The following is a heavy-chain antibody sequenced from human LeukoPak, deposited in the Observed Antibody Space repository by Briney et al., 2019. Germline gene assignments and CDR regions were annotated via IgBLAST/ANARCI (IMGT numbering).Heavy chain of an antibody. D-gene: IGHD4-23*01. J-gene: IGHJ3*02. V-gene: IGHV4-34*01. Sequence: SETLSLTCAVYGGSFSGYYWSWIRQPPGKGLEWIGEINHSGSTNYNPSLKSRVTISVDTSKNQFSLKLNSVTAADTAVYYCARDLYGGSSDAFDIWGQGTMVTVSS. CDR3: ARDLYGGSSDAFDI. CDR1: GGSFSGYY. CDR2: INHSGST.